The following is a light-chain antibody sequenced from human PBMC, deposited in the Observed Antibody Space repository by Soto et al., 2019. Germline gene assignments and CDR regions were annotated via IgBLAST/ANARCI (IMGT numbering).Light chain of an antibody. CDR3: CSFASSSTFYV. CDR2: EGS. J-gene: IGLJ1*01. Sequence: QSVLTQPASVSGSPGQSITISCTGTSSGVGSSNLVSWYQQYPGKAPKLIIYEGSRRPSGVSGRFSGSKSGNTASLTISGLQAEDEADYYCCSFASSSTFYVFGTGTKVTVL. CDR1: SSGVGSSNL. V-gene: IGLV2-23*01.